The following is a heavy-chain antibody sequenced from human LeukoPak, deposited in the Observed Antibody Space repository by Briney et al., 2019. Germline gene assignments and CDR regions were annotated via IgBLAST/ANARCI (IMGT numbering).Heavy chain of an antibody. CDR2: INSDGSST. D-gene: IGHD3-10*01. V-gene: IGHV3-74*01. J-gene: IGHJ4*02. CDR1: VFIHRSYW. CDR3: ARGPTGGY. Sequence: GGSLRLSFASSVFIHRSYWMHWVRQAPGKGLVWVSRINSDGSSTSYTDSVKSRFNISRDSVKTTLYLQMNSLRDEDTAVYYCARGPTGGYWGQGTQVTVSS.